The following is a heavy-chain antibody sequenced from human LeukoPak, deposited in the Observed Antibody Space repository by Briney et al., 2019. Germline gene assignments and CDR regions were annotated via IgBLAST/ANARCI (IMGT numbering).Heavy chain of an antibody. V-gene: IGHV1-69*13. D-gene: IGHD1-26*01. Sequence: SVKVSCKVSGYTLTELSMHWVRQAPGQGLEWVGGIIPIFGTANYAQKFQGRVTITADESTSTAYMELSSLRSEDTAVYYCARENTRQGYMDVWGKGTTVTISS. CDR1: GYTLTELS. J-gene: IGHJ6*03. CDR2: IIPIFGTA. CDR3: ARENTRQGYMDV.